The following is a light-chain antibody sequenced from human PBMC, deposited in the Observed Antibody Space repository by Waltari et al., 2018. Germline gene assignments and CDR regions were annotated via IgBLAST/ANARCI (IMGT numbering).Light chain of an antibody. J-gene: IGLJ2*01. V-gene: IGLV2-14*01. CDR2: EVS. CDR1: SSDVGGYNY. CDR3: SSYTSSSTVV. Sequence: QSALTQPASVSGSPGQSITISCTGTSSDVGGYNYVSWYQQHPGKAPKLMIYEVSNRPSGVSNRFSGSMSGNTASLSTSGLQAEDEADYYCSSYTSSSTVVFGGGTKLTVL.